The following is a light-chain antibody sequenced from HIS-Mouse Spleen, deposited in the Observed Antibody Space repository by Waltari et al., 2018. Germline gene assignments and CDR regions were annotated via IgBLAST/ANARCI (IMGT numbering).Light chain of an antibody. Sequence: QSALTQPASVSGSPGQSTPISCTRTSSDVGSYNLVSWYQQHPGKAPKRMIYEGSKRPSGVSNRFSGSKSGNTASLTISGLQAEDEADYYCCSYAGSSTWVFGGGTKLTVL. CDR2: EGS. CDR1: SSDVGSYNL. V-gene: IGLV2-23*01. J-gene: IGLJ3*02. CDR3: CSYAGSSTWV.